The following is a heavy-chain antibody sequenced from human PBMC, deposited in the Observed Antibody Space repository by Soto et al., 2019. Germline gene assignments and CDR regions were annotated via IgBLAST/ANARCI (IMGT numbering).Heavy chain of an antibody. D-gene: IGHD2-21*01. CDR3: AKDLFWPDY. V-gene: IGHV3-23*01. Sequence: PGGSLRLSCAASGFTFSSYAMSWVRQAPGKGLEWVSSISASGGSTYYADSVKGRFTISRDNSKNTLYLQMNSLRAEDTAVYYRAKDLFWPDYWGQGTLVTVSS. CDR1: GFTFSSYA. CDR2: ISASGGST. J-gene: IGHJ4*02.